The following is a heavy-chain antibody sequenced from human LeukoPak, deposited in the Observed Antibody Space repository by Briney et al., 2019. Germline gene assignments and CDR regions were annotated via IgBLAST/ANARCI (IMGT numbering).Heavy chain of an antibody. CDR2: IYYSGST. CDR3: ARGGWLRSGDYFDY. V-gene: IGHV4-61*01. Sequence: SETLSLTCTVSGYSIRSGFYWGWIRQPPGKGLEWIGYIYYSGSTNYNPSLKSRVTISVDTPKNQFSLKLSSVTAADTAVYYCARGGWLRSGDYFDYWGQGTLVTVSS. CDR1: GYSIRSGFY. J-gene: IGHJ4*02. D-gene: IGHD5-12*01.